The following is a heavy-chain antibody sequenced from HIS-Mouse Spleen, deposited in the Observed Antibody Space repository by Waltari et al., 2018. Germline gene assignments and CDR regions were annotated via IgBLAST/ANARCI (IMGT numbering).Heavy chain of an antibody. CDR3: AREGDSGSYFDY. V-gene: IGHV3-7*01. D-gene: IGHD1-26*01. CDR1: GFTLSSVW. CDR2: IKQDGSEK. Sequence: EVQLVESGGGLVQPGGSLRLSCAACGFTLSSVWMSWVRQAPGKGLEGVANIKQDGSEKYYVDSVKGRFTISRDNAKNSLYLQMNSLRAEDTAVYYCAREGDSGSYFDYWGQGTLVTVSS. J-gene: IGHJ4*02.